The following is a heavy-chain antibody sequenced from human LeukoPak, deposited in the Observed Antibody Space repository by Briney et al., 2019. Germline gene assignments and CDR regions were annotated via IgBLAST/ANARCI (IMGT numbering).Heavy chain of an antibody. CDR3: AKDGYSGYDWGVDY. Sequence: GGSLRLSCAAPGLTFSNYAMSWVRQAPGKGLGWVSPISGSGGRTYYADSVKGRFTVSRDNSKNTLYLQMNSLRAEDTAVYYCAKDGYSGYDWGVDYWGQGTLVTVSS. D-gene: IGHD5-12*01. J-gene: IGHJ4*02. CDR2: ISGSGGRT. V-gene: IGHV3-23*01. CDR1: GLTFSNYA.